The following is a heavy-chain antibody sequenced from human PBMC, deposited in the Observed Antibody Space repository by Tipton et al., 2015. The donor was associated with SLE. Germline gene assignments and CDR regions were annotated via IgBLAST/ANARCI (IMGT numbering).Heavy chain of an antibody. Sequence: TLSLTCSVSGGSVSNYTYYWGWIRQPPGKGLEWIASLYYTGNSYYNPSLKSRVTTSLDLSKNQFSLKLTSVTAADTAVYYCARGPPFMEWERNWFDPWGQGTQVTVSS. J-gene: IGHJ5*02. CDR3: ARGPPFMEWERNWFDP. D-gene: IGHD3-3*02. CDR2: LYYTGNS. V-gene: IGHV4-39*07. CDR1: GGSVSNYTYY.